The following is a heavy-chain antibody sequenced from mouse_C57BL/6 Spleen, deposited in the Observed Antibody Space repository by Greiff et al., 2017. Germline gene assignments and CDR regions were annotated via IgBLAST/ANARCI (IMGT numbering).Heavy chain of an antibody. D-gene: IGHD3-2*02. CDR2: IDPSDSYT. J-gene: IGHJ2*01. CDR3: ARESSPNSSGYLDY. CDR1: GYTFTSYW. Sequence: QVQLQQSGAELVMPGASVKLSCKASGYTFTSYWMHWVKQRPGQGLEWIGEIDPSDSYTNYNQKFKGKSTLTVDKSSSTAYMQLSSLTSEDSAVYYCARESSPNSSGYLDYWGQGTTLTVSS. V-gene: IGHV1-69*01.